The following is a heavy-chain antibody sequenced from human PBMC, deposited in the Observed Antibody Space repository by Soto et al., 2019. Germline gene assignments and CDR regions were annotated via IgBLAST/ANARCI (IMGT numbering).Heavy chain of an antibody. Sequence: QVQLVQSGAEVKKPGSSVKVSCKASGGTFSSYAISWVRQAPGQGLEWMGGIIPIFGTANYAQKFQGRVTITADESTSTAYRELSSLRSEDTAVYYCARTKASIAARPDDYYGMDVWGQGTTVTVS. CDR1: GGTFSSYA. J-gene: IGHJ6*02. D-gene: IGHD6-6*01. CDR3: ARTKASIAARPDDYYGMDV. CDR2: IIPIFGTA. V-gene: IGHV1-69*01.